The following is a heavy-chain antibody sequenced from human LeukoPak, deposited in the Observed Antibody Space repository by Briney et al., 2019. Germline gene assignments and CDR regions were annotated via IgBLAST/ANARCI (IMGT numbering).Heavy chain of an antibody. D-gene: IGHD3-16*02. CDR2: INPNTGNP. CDR1: GYTFTNYA. J-gene: IGHJ4*02. V-gene: IGHV7-4-1*02. CDR3: ARAIMHLGELSLPSY. Sequence: ASVKVSCKTSGYTFTNYAMNWVRQAPGQGLEWMGWINPNTGNPAYAQGFTGRFVFSLDTSVSTAYLQISSLEAEDTAVYYCARAIMHLGELSLPSYWGQGTLVTVSS.